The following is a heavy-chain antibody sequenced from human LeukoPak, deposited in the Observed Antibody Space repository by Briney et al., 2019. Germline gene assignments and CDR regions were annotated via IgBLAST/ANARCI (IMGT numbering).Heavy chain of an antibody. CDR2: IYTSGST. D-gene: IGHD1-26*01. V-gene: IGHV4-4*07. CDR3: ARELLVGATPLRYFDY. J-gene: IGHJ4*02. CDR1: GGSISSYY. Sequence: SETLSLTCTVSGGSISSYYWSWIRQPAGKGLEWIGRIYTSGSTNYNPSLKSRVTMSVDTSKNQFSLKLSSVTAADTAVYYCARELLVGATPLRYFDYWGQGTLVTVSS.